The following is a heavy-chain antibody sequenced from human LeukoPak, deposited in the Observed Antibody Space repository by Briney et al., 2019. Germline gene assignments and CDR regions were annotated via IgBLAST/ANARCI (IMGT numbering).Heavy chain of an antibody. CDR2: IRHDGTIK. CDR3: AREWLAFDL. Sequence: GRSLRLSCATSGFTFNNYDMHWVRQAPGKGLEWVTFIRHDGTIKYYADSVKGRFSISRDNSRNTLYLQMSSLRPEDTALYYCAREWLAFDLWGQGTLVTVSS. D-gene: IGHD6-19*01. CDR1: GFTFNNYD. V-gene: IGHV3-30*02. J-gene: IGHJ4*02.